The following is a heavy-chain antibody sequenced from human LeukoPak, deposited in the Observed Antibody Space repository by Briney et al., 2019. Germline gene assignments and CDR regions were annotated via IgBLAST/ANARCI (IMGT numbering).Heavy chain of an antibody. CDR2: IIPMFGTT. CDR1: GGTFSSYA. D-gene: IGHD2-8*01. V-gene: IGHV1-69*06. CDR3: ANYCSNGVCYRGHAFDI. J-gene: IGHJ3*02. Sequence: ASVKVSCKASGGTFSSYAFSWVRQAPGQGLEWMGGIIPMFGTTNYAQKFQGRVTITADKSTNTAYMELSSLRSEDTAMYYCANYCSNGVCYRGHAFDIWGQGTMVTVSS.